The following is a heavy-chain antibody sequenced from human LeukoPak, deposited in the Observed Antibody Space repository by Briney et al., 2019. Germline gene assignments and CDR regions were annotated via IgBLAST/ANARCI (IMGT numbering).Heavy chain of an antibody. Sequence: PGRSLRLSCAASGFTFSSYAMSWVRQAPGKGLEWVSAISGSGGSTYYADSVKGRFTISRDNSKNTLYLQMNSLRAEDTAVYYCAKLNDRHIVVVVAALDYWGQGTLVTVSS. J-gene: IGHJ4*02. CDR2: ISGSGGST. V-gene: IGHV3-23*01. CDR1: GFTFSSYA. CDR3: AKLNDRHIVVVVAALDY. D-gene: IGHD2-15*01.